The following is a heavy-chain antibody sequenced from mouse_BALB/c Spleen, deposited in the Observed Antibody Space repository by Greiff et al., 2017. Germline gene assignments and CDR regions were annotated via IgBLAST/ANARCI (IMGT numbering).Heavy chain of an antibody. J-gene: IGHJ4*01. CDR3: AREALLRLRLDY. V-gene: IGHV2-9*02. CDR2: IWAGGST. Sequence: QVQLQQSGPGLVAPSQSLSITCTVSGFSLTSYGVHWVRQPPGKGLEWLGVIWAGGSTNYNSALMSRLSISKDNSKSQVFLKMNSLQTDDTAMYYCAREALLRLRLDYWGQGTSVTVSS. CDR1: GFSLTSYG. D-gene: IGHD1-2*01.